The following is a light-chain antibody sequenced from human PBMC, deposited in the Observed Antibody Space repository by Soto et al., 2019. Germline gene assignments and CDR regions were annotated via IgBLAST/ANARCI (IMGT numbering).Light chain of an antibody. CDR2: DVT. CDR1: SSDVGRYDY. J-gene: IGLJ1*01. V-gene: IGLV2-11*01. CDR3: CSFAGSYSYV. Sequence: QFALTQPRSLSGSPGQSVTISCTGTSSDVGRYDYVSWYQQHPGKAPKLIVYDVTERPSGVPDRFSGSKSGNTASLTISGLQAEDEADYSCCSFAGSYSYVFGTGTKVTVL.